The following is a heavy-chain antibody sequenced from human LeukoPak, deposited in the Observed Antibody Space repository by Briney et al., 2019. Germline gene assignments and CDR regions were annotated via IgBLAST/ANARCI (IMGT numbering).Heavy chain of an antibody. CDR3: ARDYYDSSGYLFDY. D-gene: IGHD3-22*01. V-gene: IGHV3-30*03. CDR2: ISYDGSNK. J-gene: IGHJ4*02. Sequence: GGSLRLSCAASGFTFSRFWMSWVRQAPGKGLEWVAVISYDGSNKYYADSVKGRFTISRDNSKDTLYLQMNSLRTEDTALYYCARDYYDSSGYLFDYWGQGTLVTVSS. CDR1: GFTFSRFW.